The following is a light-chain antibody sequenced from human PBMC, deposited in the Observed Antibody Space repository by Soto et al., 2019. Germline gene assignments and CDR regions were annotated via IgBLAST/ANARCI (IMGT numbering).Light chain of an antibody. CDR2: KAS. J-gene: IGKJ4*01. V-gene: IGKV1-5*03. CDR1: QSFSTW. Sequence: DIQMTQSPSTLSASVGDRVTITCRASQSFSTWLAWYQQKPGKAPKLLIYKASILESGVPSRFSGSGSGTEFTLTISSLQPDDAATYYCQQYTTYPITFGGGTKVQLK. CDR3: QQYTTYPIT.